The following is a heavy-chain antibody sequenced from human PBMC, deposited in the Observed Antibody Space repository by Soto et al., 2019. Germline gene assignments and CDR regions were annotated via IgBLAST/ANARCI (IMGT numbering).Heavy chain of an antibody. Sequence: RLSCVASGFTFGDYTMSWFRQAPGGGLEWVSFIRSKAYGATTEYAASVKGRFTISRDDSKSIAYLQMNSLKSEDTAVYYCARDLASSDHDAFYGMDGWGQGXTVTVSS. D-gene: IGHD3-3*02. V-gene: IGHV3-49*03. CDR3: ARDLASSDHDAFYGMDG. CDR1: GFTFGDYT. CDR2: IRSKAYGATT. J-gene: IGHJ6*02.